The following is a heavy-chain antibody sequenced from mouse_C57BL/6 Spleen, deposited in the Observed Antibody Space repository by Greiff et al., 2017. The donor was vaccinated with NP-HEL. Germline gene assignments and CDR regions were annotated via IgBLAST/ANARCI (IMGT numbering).Heavy chain of an antibody. Sequence: VQLQQPGAELVRPGTSVKLSCKASGYTFTSYWMHWVKQRPGQGLEWIGVIDPSDSYTNYNQKFKGKATLTVDTSSSTAYMQLSSLTSEDSAVYDCARNCSYDGYFDYWGQGTTLTVSS. D-gene: IGHD2-12*01. J-gene: IGHJ2*01. CDR3: ARNCSYDGYFDY. CDR1: GYTFTSYW. V-gene: IGHV1-59*01. CDR2: IDPSDSYT.